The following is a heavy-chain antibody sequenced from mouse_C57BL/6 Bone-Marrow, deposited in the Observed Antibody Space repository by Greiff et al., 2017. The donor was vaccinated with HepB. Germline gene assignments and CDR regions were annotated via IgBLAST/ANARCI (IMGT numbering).Heavy chain of an antibody. V-gene: IGHV1-22*01. D-gene: IGHD1-1*01. Sequence: VQLKQSGPELVKPGASVKMSCKASGYTFTDYNMHWVKQSHGKSLEWIGYINPNIGGTSYNQKFKGKATLTVNKSSSTAYMELRSLTSEDSAVYYCARTGYYGSSWFAYWGQGTLVTVSA. J-gene: IGHJ3*01. CDR2: INPNIGGT. CDR3: ARTGYYGSSWFAY. CDR1: GYTFTDYN.